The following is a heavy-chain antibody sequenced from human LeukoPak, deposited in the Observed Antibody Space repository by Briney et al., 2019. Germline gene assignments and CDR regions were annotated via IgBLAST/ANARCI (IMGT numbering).Heavy chain of an antibody. V-gene: IGHV3-33*06. D-gene: IGHD1-26*01. CDR2: IWYDGSNK. CDR1: GFTFSSYG. CDR3: AKDRIGVGALDY. Sequence: GRSLRLSCAASGFTFSSYGMHWVRQAPGKGLEWVAVIWYDGSNKYYADFVKGRFTISRDNSKNTLYLQMNSLRAEDTAVYYCAKDRIGVGALDYWGQGTLVTVSS. J-gene: IGHJ4*02.